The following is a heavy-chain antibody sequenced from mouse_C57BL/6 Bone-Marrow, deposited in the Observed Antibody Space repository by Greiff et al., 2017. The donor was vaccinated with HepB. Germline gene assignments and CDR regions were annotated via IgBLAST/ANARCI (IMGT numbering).Heavy chain of an antibody. V-gene: IGHV1-55*01. D-gene: IGHD1-1*01. Sequence: QVQLQQSGAELVKPGASVKMSCKASGYTFTSYWITWVKQRPGQGLECIGDIYPGSGSTNYNEKFKSKSTLTVDTSSSTAYMQLSSLTSEDSAVYYCARITTVNGYWGQGTTLTVSS. J-gene: IGHJ2*01. CDR1: GYTFTSYW. CDR3: ARITTVNGY. CDR2: IYPGSGST.